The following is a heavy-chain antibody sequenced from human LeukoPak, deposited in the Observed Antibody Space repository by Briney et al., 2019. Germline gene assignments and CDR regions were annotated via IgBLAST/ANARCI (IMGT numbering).Heavy chain of an antibody. V-gene: IGHV4-34*01. J-gene: IGHJ6*03. Sequence: SETLSLTCAVYGGSFSGYYWSWIRQPPGKGLEWIGEINHSGSTNYNPSLKSRVTISVDTSKNQFSLKLSSVTAADTAVYYCARRYYYYYYMDVWGKGTTVTVSS. CDR3: ARRYYYYYYMDV. CDR2: INHSGST. CDR1: GGSFSGYY.